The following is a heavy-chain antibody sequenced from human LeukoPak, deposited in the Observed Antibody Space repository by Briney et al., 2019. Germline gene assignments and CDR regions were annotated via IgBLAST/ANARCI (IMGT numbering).Heavy chain of an antibody. V-gene: IGHV4-61*01. Sequence: PSETLSLTCTVSGGSVSSGSYYWSWIRQPPGKGLEWIGYIYYSGSTNYNPSLTSRVTISVDTSKNQFSLKLSSVTAADTAVYYCARIEDYGGNSVNYWGQGTLVTVSS. CDR1: GGSVSSGSYY. D-gene: IGHD4-23*01. CDR3: ARIEDYGGNSVNY. J-gene: IGHJ4*02. CDR2: IYYSGST.